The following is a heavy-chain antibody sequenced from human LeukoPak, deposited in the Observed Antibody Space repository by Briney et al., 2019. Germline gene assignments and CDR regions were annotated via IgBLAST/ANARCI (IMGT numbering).Heavy chain of an antibody. D-gene: IGHD6-13*01. CDR2: IYYSGST. CDR3: ARLRPGYDAFDI. V-gene: IGHV4-59*08. J-gene: IGHJ3*02. CDR1: GGSTSSYY. Sequence: SETLSLTCTVSGGSTSSYYWSWIRQPPGKGLEWIGYIYYSGSTNYNPSLKSRVTISVDTSKNQFSLKLSSVTAADTAVYYCARLRPGYDAFDIWGQGTMVTVSS.